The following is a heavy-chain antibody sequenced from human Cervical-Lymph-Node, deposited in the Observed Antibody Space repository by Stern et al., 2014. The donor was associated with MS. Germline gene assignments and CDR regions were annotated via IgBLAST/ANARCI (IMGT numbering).Heavy chain of an antibody. CDR3: ARGLLGSENAFYI. V-gene: IGHV1-18*01. Sequence: QVQLVQSGAEVKKPGASVKVSCKASGYTFTSYGISWVRQDPGKGLEWMGLISASHGNTNYAQNLQGRVTMTTDTSTSTAYMELSSLRSDDTAVYYCARGLLGSENAFYIWGQGTMVTVSS. J-gene: IGHJ3*02. D-gene: IGHD2-15*01. CDR1: GYTFTSYG. CDR2: ISASHGNT.